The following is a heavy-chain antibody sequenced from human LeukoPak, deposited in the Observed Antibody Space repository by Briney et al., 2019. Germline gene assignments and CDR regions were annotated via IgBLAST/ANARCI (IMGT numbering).Heavy chain of an antibody. CDR3: ARGVAPGGVGPDYFDY. J-gene: IGHJ4*02. V-gene: IGHV3-7*01. CDR2: IKQDGSEK. D-gene: IGHD2-8*02. Sequence: GGSLRLSCAASGFTFSSYWMSWVRQAPGKGLEWVANIKQDGSEKYYVDSVKGRFTISRDNAKNSLYLQMNSLRAEDTAVYYCARGVAPGGVGPDYFDYWGQGTLVTVSS. CDR1: GFTFSSYW.